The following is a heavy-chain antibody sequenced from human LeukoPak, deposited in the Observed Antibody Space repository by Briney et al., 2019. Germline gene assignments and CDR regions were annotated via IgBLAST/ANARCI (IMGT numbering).Heavy chain of an antibody. CDR2: INTNTGNP. CDR1: GYTFTGYA. CDR3: AVAAALPYYYYGMDV. D-gene: IGHD6-13*01. V-gene: IGHV7-4-1*02. J-gene: IGHJ6*02. Sequence: ASVKVSCKASGYTFTGYAMNWVRQAPGQGLEWMGWINTNTGNPTYAQGFTGRFVFSLDTSVSTAYLQISSLKAEDTAVYYCAVAAALPYYYYGMDVWGQGTTVTVSS.